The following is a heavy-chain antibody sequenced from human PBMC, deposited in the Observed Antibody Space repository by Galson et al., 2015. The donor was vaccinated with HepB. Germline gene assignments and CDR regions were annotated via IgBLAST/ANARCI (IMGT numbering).Heavy chain of an antibody. D-gene: IGHD2-15*01. V-gene: IGHV3-23*01. CDR3: AKRIGFHYVDY. CDR1: GFTFSSYA. CDR2: ISGSGGST. J-gene: IGHJ4*02. Sequence: SLRLYCAAYGFTFSSYAMSWVRQAPGKGLEWVSAISGSGGSTYYADYVKGRFTISRDTSKNTLYLHMNSLSAEDTAVYYCAKRIGFHYVDYWGQGTLVTVSS.